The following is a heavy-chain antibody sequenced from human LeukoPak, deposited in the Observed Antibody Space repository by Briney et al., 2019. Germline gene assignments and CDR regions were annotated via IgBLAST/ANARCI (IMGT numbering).Heavy chain of an antibody. CDR2: INHSGST. J-gene: IGHJ4*02. Sequence: SETLSLTCAVSGGSFSGYYWSWIRQPPGKGLQWIGEINHSGSTNYNPSLKSRVTISVDTSKNQLSLKLTSVPAADAAVYDCASDPYYYESSGILWGQGTMVTVCS. D-gene: IGHD3-22*01. CDR1: GGSFSGYY. V-gene: IGHV4-34*01. CDR3: ASDPYYYESSGIL.